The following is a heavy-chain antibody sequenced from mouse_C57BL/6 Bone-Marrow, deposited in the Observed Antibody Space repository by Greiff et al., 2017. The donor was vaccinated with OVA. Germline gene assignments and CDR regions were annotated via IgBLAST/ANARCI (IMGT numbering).Heavy chain of an antibody. D-gene: IGHD1-1*01. CDR3: AREVYYYGNKDY. CDR2: IDPSDSNT. J-gene: IGHJ2*01. V-gene: IGHV1-69*01. Sequence: VQLQQPGAELVMPGASVKLSCKASGYTFTSYWMRWVKQRTGQGLEWIGEIDPSDSNTYYNQKFKGKSTLTADKSSSTAYMQLSSLTSEDSAVYCGAREVYYYGNKDYWGKGTTLTVSS. CDR1: GYTFTSYW.